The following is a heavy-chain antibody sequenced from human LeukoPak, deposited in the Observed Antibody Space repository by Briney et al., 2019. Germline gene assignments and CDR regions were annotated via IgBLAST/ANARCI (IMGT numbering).Heavy chain of an antibody. CDR2: INTSGST. CDR3: ARGRAVAEY. Sequence: SETLSLTCTVSGGSISNYYWSWIRQPAGKGLEWIGRINTSGSTNYNPSLKSRVTMSADTSKNQFSLQLSSVTATDTAVYYCARGRAVAEYWGPGILVTVSS. D-gene: IGHD6-19*01. CDR1: GGSISNYY. J-gene: IGHJ4*02. V-gene: IGHV4-4*07.